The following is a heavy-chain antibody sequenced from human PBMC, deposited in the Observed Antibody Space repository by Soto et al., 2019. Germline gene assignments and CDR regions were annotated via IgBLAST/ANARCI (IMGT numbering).Heavy chain of an antibody. CDR3: ARVAPVNRYFDL. J-gene: IGHJ2*01. Sequence: SETLSLTCTVSGDSVSSGSYYWSWIRQPPGKGLEWIGYIYYSGSTNYNPSLKSRVTISVDTSKSQFSLKLTSVTAADTAVYYCARVAPVNRYFDLWGRGTLVTVSS. D-gene: IGHD4-17*01. V-gene: IGHV4-61*01. CDR2: IYYSGST. CDR1: GDSVSSGSYY.